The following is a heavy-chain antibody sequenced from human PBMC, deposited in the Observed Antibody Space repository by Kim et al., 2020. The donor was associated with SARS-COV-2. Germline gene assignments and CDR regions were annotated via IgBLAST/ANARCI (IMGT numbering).Heavy chain of an antibody. CDR3: ARNLGYCSSTSCYTDYYY. CDR1: GGSFSGYY. J-gene: IGHJ6*01. CDR2: INHSGST. Sequence: SETLSLTCAVYGGSFSGYYWSWIRQPPGKGLEWIGEINHSGSTNYNPSLKSRVTISVDTSKNQFSLKLSSVTAADTAVYYCARNLGYCSSTSCYTDYYY. V-gene: IGHV4-34*01. D-gene: IGHD2-2*02.